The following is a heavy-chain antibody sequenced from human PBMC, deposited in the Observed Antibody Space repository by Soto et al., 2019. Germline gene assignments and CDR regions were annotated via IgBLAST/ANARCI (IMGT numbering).Heavy chain of an antibody. CDR2: IIPVFGTT. J-gene: IGHJ5*02. CDR1: GGTFSSYA. D-gene: IGHD2-15*01. V-gene: IGHV1-69*06. Sequence: ASVNVSCKASGGTFSSYAIRWVRQAPRQGVAWMGGIIPVFGTTNYAQKFQGRVTITADKSTSTAYMELSSLRSADTAVYYCARSGLGYCSGGSCPFNRFDAWGQGTPVTVSS. CDR3: ARSGLGYCSGGSCPFNRFDA.